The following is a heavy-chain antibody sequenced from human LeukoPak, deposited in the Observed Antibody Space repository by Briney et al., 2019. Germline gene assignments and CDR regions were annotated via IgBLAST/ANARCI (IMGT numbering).Heavy chain of an antibody. Sequence: PSETLSLTCTVPGGSISSYYWSWIRQPPGKGLEWIGYIYYSGSTNYNPSLKSRVTISVDTSKNQFSLKLSSVTAADTAVYYCARNRGDSGYAALDYWGQGTLVTVSS. J-gene: IGHJ4*02. CDR2: IYYSGST. V-gene: IGHV4-59*01. D-gene: IGHD5-12*01. CDR3: ARNRGDSGYAALDY. CDR1: GGSISSYY.